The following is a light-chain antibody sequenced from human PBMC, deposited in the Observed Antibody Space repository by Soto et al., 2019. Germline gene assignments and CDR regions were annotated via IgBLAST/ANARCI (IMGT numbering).Light chain of an antibody. Sequence: QSVLTQPASVSGSPGQSITISCTGTSSDVGGYNYVSWYQQHPGKAPKLIIFDVSHRPSGVPDRFSGSKSGNTASLTISGLQAEDEDDYYCSSYTNRATVLFGGGTKLTVL. V-gene: IGLV2-14*01. CDR3: SSYTNRATVL. CDR2: DVS. CDR1: SSDVGGYNY. J-gene: IGLJ2*01.